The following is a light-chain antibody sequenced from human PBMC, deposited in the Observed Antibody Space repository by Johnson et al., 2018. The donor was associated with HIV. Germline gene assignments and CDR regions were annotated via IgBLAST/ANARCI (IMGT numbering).Light chain of an antibody. CDR1: SSNIGNNY. Sequence: QSVLTQPPSVSAAPGQKVTISCSGSSSNIGNNYVSWYQQLPGTAPKLLIHENKKRPSGIPDRFSGSKSGTSATLDITGLQTGAEADYYCGTWDSSPGASYVFGTGTKVTVL. CDR2: ENK. CDR3: GTWDSSPGASYV. V-gene: IGLV1-51*02. J-gene: IGLJ1*01.